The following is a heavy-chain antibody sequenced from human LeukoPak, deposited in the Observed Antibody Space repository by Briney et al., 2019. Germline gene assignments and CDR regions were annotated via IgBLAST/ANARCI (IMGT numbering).Heavy chain of an antibody. CDR1: GYIFANYW. Sequence: GESLKIPCKASGYIFANYWIGWVRQMPGKGLEWMGIIFPGDSDTRYSPSFQGQVTISADKSISTAYLQWSSLKASDTAMYYCARLVAGGWYFDYWGQGTLVTVSA. J-gene: IGHJ4*02. V-gene: IGHV5-51*01. CDR3: ARLVAGGWYFDY. D-gene: IGHD6-19*01. CDR2: IFPGDSDT.